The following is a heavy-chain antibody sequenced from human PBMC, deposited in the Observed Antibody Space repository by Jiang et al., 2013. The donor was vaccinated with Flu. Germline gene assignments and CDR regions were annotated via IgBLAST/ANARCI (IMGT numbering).Heavy chain of an antibody. CDR2: IDLDDDK. CDR3: ARTSSGWSFDY. J-gene: IGHJ4*02. Sequence: KALEWLARIDLDDDKFFNTSLQSRLTISRDTSKNQVVLTMTNVDPVDTATYFCARTSSGWSFDYWGPGTLITVSS. D-gene: IGHD6-13*01. V-gene: IGHV2-70*04.